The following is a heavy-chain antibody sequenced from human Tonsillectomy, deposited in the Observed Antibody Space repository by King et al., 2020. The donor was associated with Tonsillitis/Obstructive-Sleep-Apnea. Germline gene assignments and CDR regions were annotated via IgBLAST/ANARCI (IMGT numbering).Heavy chain of an antibody. CDR3: AKAPVIVVDYYAIDV. CDR1: GFTFRSYA. V-gene: IGHV3-23*04. D-gene: IGHD2-2*01. CDR2: ISGSGGST. J-gene: IGHJ6*02. Sequence: VQLVESGGGLVQPGGSLRLSCAASGFTFRSYAMNWVRQAPGKGLEWVSVISGSGGSTYYADSVKGRFTISRDNSKNTLYLQMTSLRAEDTAVYYCAKAPVIVVDYYAIDVWGQGTTVTVSS.